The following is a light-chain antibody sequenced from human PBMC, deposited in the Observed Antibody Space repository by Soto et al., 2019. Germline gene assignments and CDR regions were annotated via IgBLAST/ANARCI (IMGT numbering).Light chain of an antibody. CDR1: QSVTRY. J-gene: IGKJ3*01. Sequence: DIQMTQSPSSLSASVGDRVTITCRASQSVTRYLNWYQQKPGKAPKLLIYHTSSLQSGVPSRFSGSGFGTDFTFTISSLQPEDIATYYCQQYDNLPFTFGPGTKVDIK. V-gene: IGKV1-33*01. CDR2: HTS. CDR3: QQYDNLPFT.